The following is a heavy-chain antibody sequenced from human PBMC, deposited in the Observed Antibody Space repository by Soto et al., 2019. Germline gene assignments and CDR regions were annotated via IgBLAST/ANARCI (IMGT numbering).Heavy chain of an antibody. Sequence: PSETLSLTCTVSGGSISGYYWSWIRQPPGKGLEWIGYIYYSGSTNYNPSLKSRVTISVDTSKNQFSLKLSSVTAADTAVYYCARCHTKYYYYRMDFWGQGTTVTVSS. V-gene: IGHV4-59*01. CDR2: IYYSGST. CDR3: ARCHTKYYYYRMDF. J-gene: IGHJ6*02. CDR1: GGSISGYY.